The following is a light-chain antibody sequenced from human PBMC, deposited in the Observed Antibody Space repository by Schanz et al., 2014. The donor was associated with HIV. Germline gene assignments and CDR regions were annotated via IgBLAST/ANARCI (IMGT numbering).Light chain of an antibody. CDR3: AAWEDSLSGVV. V-gene: IGLV1-44*01. J-gene: IGLJ3*02. CDR2: DVD. CDR1: SSDFKTNA. Sequence: QSVLTQAPSASGTPGQRVTISCSGSSSDFKTNAVLWYQQLPGAAPKLIIFDVDNRPSGVSWRFSASKSGTSASLAISGLQSEDEADYYCAAWEDSLSGVVFGGGTKLTVL.